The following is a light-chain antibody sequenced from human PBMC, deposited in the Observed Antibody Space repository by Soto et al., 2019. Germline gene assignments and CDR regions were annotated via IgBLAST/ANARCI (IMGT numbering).Light chain of an antibody. V-gene: IGKV1-39*01. CDR1: QSISGY. J-gene: IGKJ2*01. CDR2: AAS. Sequence: DIQMTQSPSSLSASVGARVTITCRASQSISGYLNWYQHKPGKAPKLLIYAASSLQSGVPSRFSGSGSGTAFTLTISSLQPEDFATYYCQPSYSTQLYTFGQGTKLAIK. CDR3: QPSYSTQLYT.